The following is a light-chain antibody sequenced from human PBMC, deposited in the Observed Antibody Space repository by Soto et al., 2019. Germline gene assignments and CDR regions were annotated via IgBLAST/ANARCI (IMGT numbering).Light chain of an antibody. CDR3: SSYTSSSTLV. Sequence: QSVLTQPASVSGSPGQSVTISCTGPRSDIGDSNFISWYQHSPGKAPRLLIYEVNNRPSGVSKRFSGSKAGNTASLTISGLLDDDEADYYCSSYTSSSTLVFGGGTKVTVL. J-gene: IGLJ3*02. CDR1: RSDIGDSNF. CDR2: EVN. V-gene: IGLV2-14*01.